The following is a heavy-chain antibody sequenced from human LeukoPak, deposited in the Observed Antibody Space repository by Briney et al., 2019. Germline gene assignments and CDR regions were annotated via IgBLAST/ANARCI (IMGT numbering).Heavy chain of an antibody. V-gene: IGHV1-69*05. Sequence: ASVKVSCKASGGTFSSYAISWVRQAPGQGLEWMGGIIPIFGTANYAQKFQGRVTITTDESTSTAYMELSSLRSEDTAVYYCAREGYCGGDCYQFDYWGQGTLVTVSS. CDR2: IIPIFGTA. CDR1: GGTFSSYA. J-gene: IGHJ4*02. CDR3: AREGYCGGDCYQFDY. D-gene: IGHD2-21*02.